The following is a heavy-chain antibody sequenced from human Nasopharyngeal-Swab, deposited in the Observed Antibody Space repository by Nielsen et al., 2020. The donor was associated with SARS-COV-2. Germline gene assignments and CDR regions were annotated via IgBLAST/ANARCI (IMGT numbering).Heavy chain of an antibody. J-gene: IGHJ4*02. D-gene: IGHD2-15*01. CDR2: ISYDGSSS. CDR1: GFTFTSYA. Sequence: GESLKISCAASGFTFTSYAMHWVRQAPGKGLEWVAVISYDGSSSYYADSVKGRFIISRDNSKNTLYLRMNSLRAEDTAVYYCARDTGYCSGGSCYLSHFDYWGQGTLVTVSS. V-gene: IGHV3-30*04. CDR3: ARDTGYCSGGSCYLSHFDY.